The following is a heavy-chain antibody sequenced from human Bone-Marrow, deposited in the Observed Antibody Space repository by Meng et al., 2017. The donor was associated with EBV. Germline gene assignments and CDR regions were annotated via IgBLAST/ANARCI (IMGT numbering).Heavy chain of an antibody. D-gene: IGHD4-17*01. Sequence: QVPPHASAPGLVKPSQTLSLTCPVSGASISSGGYYCICIRQPPGKGLEWIGYIYYSGSTYYNPSLKSRVTISVDTSKNQFSLKLSSVTAADTAVHYCARADDGDYYFDYWGQGTLVTVSS. CDR1: GASISSGGYY. CDR2: IYYSGST. V-gene: IGHV4-30-4*01. J-gene: IGHJ4*02. CDR3: ARADDGDYYFDY.